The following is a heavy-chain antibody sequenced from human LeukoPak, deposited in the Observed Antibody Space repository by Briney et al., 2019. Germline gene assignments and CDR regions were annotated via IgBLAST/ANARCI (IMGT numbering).Heavy chain of an antibody. CDR1: GFTFDDYG. CDR3: ARDPYYYDSSGYLDY. Sequence: GGSLRLSCAASGFTFDDYGMSWVRQAPGKGLEWISGVNWNGGSTGYADSVKGRFTISRDNAKNSLYLQMNSLRAEDTAVYYCARDPYYYDSSGYLDYWGQGTLVTVSS. CDR2: VNWNGGST. V-gene: IGHV3-20*04. D-gene: IGHD3-22*01. J-gene: IGHJ4*02.